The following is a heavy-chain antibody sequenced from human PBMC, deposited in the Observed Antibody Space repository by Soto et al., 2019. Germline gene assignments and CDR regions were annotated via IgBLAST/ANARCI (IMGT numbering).Heavy chain of an antibody. CDR3: ARVPLRDYVWGSYTRSFWFDP. D-gene: IGHD3-16*01. Sequence: SETLSLTCTVSGGSISSGGYYWSWIRQHPGKGLEWIGYIYYSGSTYYNPSLKSRVTISVDTSKNQFSLKLSSVTAADTAVYYCARVPLRDYVWGSYTRSFWFDPWGQGTLVTVSS. CDR2: IYYSGST. V-gene: IGHV4-31*03. J-gene: IGHJ5*02. CDR1: GGSISSGGYY.